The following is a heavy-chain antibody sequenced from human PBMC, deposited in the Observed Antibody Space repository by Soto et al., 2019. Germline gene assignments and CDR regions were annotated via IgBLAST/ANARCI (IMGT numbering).Heavy chain of an antibody. CDR2: ISSSSSTI. CDR1: GFTFSSYS. CDR3: AGTYSNYVRARARPGPFDP. J-gene: IGHJ5*02. Sequence: PGGSLRLSCAASGFTFSSYSMHWVRQAPGKGLEWVSYISSSSSTIYYADSVKGRFTISRDNAKNSLYLQMNSLRDEDTAAYYCAGTYSNYVRARARPGPFDPWCQGTLVTVSS. D-gene: IGHD4-4*01. V-gene: IGHV3-48*02.